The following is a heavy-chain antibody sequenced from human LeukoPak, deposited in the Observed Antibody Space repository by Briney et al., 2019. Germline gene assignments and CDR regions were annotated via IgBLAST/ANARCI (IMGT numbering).Heavy chain of an antibody. CDR2: INHGGST. Sequence: PSETLSLTCAVYGGSFSGYYWRWIRQPPGKGLEGSGEINHGGSTNYNPSLKSQVTMSVDTSKTQVSLKVTSVTAADTAVYYCARGPHCSGGSCYSPAFDYWGQGTLVTVSS. V-gene: IGHV4-34*01. CDR1: GGSFSGYY. CDR3: ARGPHCSGGSCYSPAFDY. D-gene: IGHD2-15*01. J-gene: IGHJ4*02.